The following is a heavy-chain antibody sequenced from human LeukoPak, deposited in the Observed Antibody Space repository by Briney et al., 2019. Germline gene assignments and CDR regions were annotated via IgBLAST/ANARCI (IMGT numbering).Heavy chain of an antibody. J-gene: IGHJ2*01. CDR3: ARNRDSDYSPSYWFFAL. Sequence: PSETLSLTCTVSGGSIGSGSYSWSWIRQPAGKGLEWIGRVFISGSTNYNPSLKSRASISIDKSKNQFSLKLNSVTAADTAVYYCARNRDSDYSPSYWFFALWGRGTLIIVSS. D-gene: IGHD4-11*01. V-gene: IGHV4-61*02. CDR1: GGSIGSGSYS. CDR2: VFISGST.